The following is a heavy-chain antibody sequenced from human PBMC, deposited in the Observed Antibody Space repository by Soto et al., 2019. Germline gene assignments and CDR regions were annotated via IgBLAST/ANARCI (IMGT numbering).Heavy chain of an antibody. Sequence: GPTLVNPTQTLTLTCTFSGFSLSTSGMCASWIRQPPGKALEWHSLIDWDDDKYYSTSLKTRLTISKDTSKNQVVFTMTNMDPVDTATYYCARIGGNTFDFWGHGTLVTLSS. CDR2: IDWDDDK. D-gene: IGHD3-16*01. J-gene: IGHJ4*01. CDR3: ARIGGNTFDF. CDR1: GFSLSTSGMC. V-gene: IGHV2-70*01.